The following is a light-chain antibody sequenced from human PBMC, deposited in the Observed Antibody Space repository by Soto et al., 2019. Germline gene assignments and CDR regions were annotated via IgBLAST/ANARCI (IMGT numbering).Light chain of an antibody. Sequence: QSVLTQGASVSGTVGQKVTLSCSANSNNVESYAEGWYQQISHGAPKTVMFGDSLPSGIPGRLSDSQSGTTASLTFSGLLPEDDSDYFYSTWGCSLITRILGEGTKLTVL. CDR1: SNNVESYA. CDR2: GDS. CDR3: STWGCSLITRI. V-gene: IGLV1-36*01. J-gene: IGLJ2*01.